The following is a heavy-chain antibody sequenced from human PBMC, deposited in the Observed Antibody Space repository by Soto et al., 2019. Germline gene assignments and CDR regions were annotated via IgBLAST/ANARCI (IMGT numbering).Heavy chain of an antibody. CDR2: TSYDGSDK. Sequence: QVQLVESGGGVVQPGRSLRLSSAASGFTFSSYGMHWVRQAPGKGLEWVAVTSYDGSDKYYADSVKGRFTISRDNSKNTLYLQMNSLRSEDTAVYYCAKDLYGGNSGTIDYWGQGTLVTVSS. CDR1: GFTFSSYG. J-gene: IGHJ4*02. CDR3: AKDLYGGNSGTIDY. V-gene: IGHV3-30*18. D-gene: IGHD4-17*01.